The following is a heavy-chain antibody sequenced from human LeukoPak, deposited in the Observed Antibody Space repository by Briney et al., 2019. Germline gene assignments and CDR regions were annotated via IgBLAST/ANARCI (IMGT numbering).Heavy chain of an antibody. D-gene: IGHD6-6*01. CDR2: INPNSGGT. V-gene: IGHV1-2*06. CDR1: GFTFTDYY. CDR3: ARAFSSSSSEDY. Sequence: ASVKVSCKASGFTFTDYYMHWVRQAPGQGLEWMGRINPNSGGTNYAQKFQGRVTMTRDTSISTAYMELSRLRSDDTAVYYCARAFSSSSSEDYWGQGTLVTVSS. J-gene: IGHJ4*02.